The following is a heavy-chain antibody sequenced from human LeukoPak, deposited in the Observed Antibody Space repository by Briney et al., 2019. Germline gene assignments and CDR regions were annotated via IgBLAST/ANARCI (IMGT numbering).Heavy chain of an antibody. V-gene: IGHV3-23*01. CDR2: LSGGAVGT. J-gene: IGHJ4*02. CDR1: GFTFSSYA. D-gene: IGHD6-19*01. Sequence: PGGSLRLSCAASGFTFSSYAMSWVRQAPGKGLEWVSALSGGAVGTYHADSVKGRFTISRDNSKNTLYLQMNSLKAEDTAVYYCAKHVRTSVWFFDFWGQGTLVTVSS. CDR3: AKHVRTSVWFFDF.